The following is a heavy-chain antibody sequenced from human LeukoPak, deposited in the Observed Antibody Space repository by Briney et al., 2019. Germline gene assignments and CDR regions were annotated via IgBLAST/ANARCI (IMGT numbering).Heavy chain of an antibody. CDR2: INSDGSST. Sequence: GGSLRLSCAASGFTFSNYWMHWVRQAPGKGLVWVSRINSDGSSTSYADSVKGRFTISRDNAKNTLYLQMNSLRAEDTAMYYCARGSDCSGGSCYSYWYFDLWGRGTLATVSS. CDR3: ARGSDCSGGSCYSYWYFDL. J-gene: IGHJ2*01. V-gene: IGHV3-74*01. D-gene: IGHD2-15*01. CDR1: GFTFSNYW.